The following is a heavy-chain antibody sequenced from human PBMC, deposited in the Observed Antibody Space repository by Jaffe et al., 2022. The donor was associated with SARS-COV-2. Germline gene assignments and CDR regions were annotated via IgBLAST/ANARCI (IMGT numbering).Heavy chain of an antibody. Sequence: EVQLLQSGGDLVQPGGSLRLSCAASGFLFSTHVMSWVRQAPGKGLEWVSAISGSGADTYYADSVKGRFTISRDNPNSTLYLQMNNLRAEDTGVYYCAPRAAPIPGDGYWGQGTLVTVSS. J-gene: IGHJ4*02. CDR2: ISGSGADT. CDR3: APRAAPIPGDGY. V-gene: IGHV3-23*01. D-gene: IGHD4-17*01. CDR1: GFLFSTHV.